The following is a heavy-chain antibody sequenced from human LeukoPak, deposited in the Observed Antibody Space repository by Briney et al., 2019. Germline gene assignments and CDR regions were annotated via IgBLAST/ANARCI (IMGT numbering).Heavy chain of an antibody. D-gene: IGHD2-2*01. CDR1: DGSVSSHY. Sequence: SETLSLTCTVSDGSVSSHYWSWIRQPPGKGLEWIGYVSYSGSADYNPSLKSRVTISVDTSKNQFSLNLRSVTAADTAVYYCARGDAFEFYFDYWGQGTLVTVSS. CDR2: VSYSGSA. V-gene: IGHV4-59*02. CDR3: ARGDAFEFYFDY. J-gene: IGHJ4*02.